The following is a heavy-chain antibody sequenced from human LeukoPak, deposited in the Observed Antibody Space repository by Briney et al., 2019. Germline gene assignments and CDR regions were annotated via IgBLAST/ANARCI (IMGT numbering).Heavy chain of an antibody. J-gene: IGHJ6*02. V-gene: IGHV1-69*13. CDR1: GGTFSSYA. CDR3: ARGLIAAAGRGDYYYYYGMDV. CDR2: IIPIFGTA. Sequence: SVKVSCKASGGTFSSYAISWVRQAPGQGLEWMGGIIPIFGTANYAQKFQGRVTIAADESTSTAYMELSSLRSEDTAVYYCARGLIAAAGRGDYYYYYGMDVWGQGTTVTVSS. D-gene: IGHD6-13*01.